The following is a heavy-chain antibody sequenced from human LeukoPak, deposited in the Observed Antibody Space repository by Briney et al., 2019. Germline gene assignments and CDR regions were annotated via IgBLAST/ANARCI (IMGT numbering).Heavy chain of an antibody. J-gene: IGHJ5*02. CDR3: ARVPHYYDSSGWGRFDP. V-gene: IGHV3-48*04. Sequence: GGSLRLSCAASGFTFSSYSMNWVRQAPGKGLEWVSYISSSSSTIYYADSVKGRFTISRDNAKNSLHLQMNSLRAEDTAVYYCARVPHYYDSSGWGRFDPWGQGTLVTVSS. D-gene: IGHD3-22*01. CDR1: GFTFSSYS. CDR2: ISSSSSTI.